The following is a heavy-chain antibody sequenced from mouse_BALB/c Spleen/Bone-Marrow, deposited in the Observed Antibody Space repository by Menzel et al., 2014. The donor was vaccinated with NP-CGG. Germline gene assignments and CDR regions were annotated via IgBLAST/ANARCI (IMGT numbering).Heavy chain of an antibody. J-gene: IGHJ2*01. Sequence: QVQLKQSGAELVRPGVSVKLSCKASGYTFTSYWINWVKQRPGQGLEWIGNIYPSDSYTNYNQKFKDKATLTVDRSSTTAYMQLSSPTSEDSAVYYCTRGGSSPYYFDYWGQGTTLTVSS. CDR2: IYPSDSYT. CDR1: GYTFTSYW. CDR3: TRGGSSPYYFDY. V-gene: IGHV1-69*02. D-gene: IGHD1-1*01.